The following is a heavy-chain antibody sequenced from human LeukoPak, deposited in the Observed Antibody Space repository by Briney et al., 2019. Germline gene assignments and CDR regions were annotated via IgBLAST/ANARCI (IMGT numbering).Heavy chain of an antibody. J-gene: IGHJ4*02. D-gene: IGHD3-9*01. CDR3: AKARYYDILTGYYVDY. CDR1: GFTFSSYA. CDR2: ISGSGGST. V-gene: IGHV3-23*01. Sequence: GGSLRLSCAASGFTFSSYAMSWVRQAPGKGLEWVSAISGSGGSTYYADSVKGRFTISRDNSKNTLYLQLNSLRAEDTAVYYCAKARYYDILTGYYVDYWGQGTLVTVSS.